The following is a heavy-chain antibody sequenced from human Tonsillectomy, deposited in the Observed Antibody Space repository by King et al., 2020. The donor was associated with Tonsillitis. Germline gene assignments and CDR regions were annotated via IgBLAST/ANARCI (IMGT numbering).Heavy chain of an antibody. Sequence: VQLVESGGGLVQPGGSLRLSCAASGFTFSSYGRSWVRQAPGKGLEWVSGIGSSGDNTYYADSVKGRFTISRDNSKNKLYLQMNSLRSEATALYYCAKQVGDYWGQGTLVTVSS. CDR2: IGSSGDNT. V-gene: IGHV3-23*04. CDR1: GFTFSSYG. J-gene: IGHJ4*02. D-gene: IGHD1-26*01. CDR3: AKQVGDY.